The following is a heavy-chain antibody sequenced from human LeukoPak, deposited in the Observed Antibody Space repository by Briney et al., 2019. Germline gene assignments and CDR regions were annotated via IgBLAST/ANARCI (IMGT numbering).Heavy chain of an antibody. J-gene: IGHJ2*01. Sequence: SETLSLTCAVSGGSFSGYYRSWIRQPPGKGLEWIGEINHSGSTNYNPSLKSRVTISVDTSKNQFSLKLSSVTAADTAVYYCARRRVVVVAATVPSLKRYWYFDLWGRGTLVTVSS. CDR1: GGSFSGYY. D-gene: IGHD2-15*01. CDR2: INHSGST. V-gene: IGHV4-34*01. CDR3: ARRRVVVVAATVPSLKRYWYFDL.